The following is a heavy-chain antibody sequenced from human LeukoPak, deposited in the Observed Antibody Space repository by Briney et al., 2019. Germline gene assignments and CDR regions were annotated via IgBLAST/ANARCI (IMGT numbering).Heavy chain of an antibody. CDR2: INAYNGDT. J-gene: IGHJ6*03. CDR1: GYSFTHYG. D-gene: IGHD2-2*01. V-gene: IGHV1-18*01. Sequence: GASVKVSYKASGYSFTHYGVSWVRQAPGQGLEWMGWINAYNGDTHYAQNLQGRLNMTTDASTSMAFMELRSLRPDDTAVYFCARWGLVAPGTYYYYYMDVWGRGTTVTVSS. CDR3: ARWGLVAPGTYYYYYMDV.